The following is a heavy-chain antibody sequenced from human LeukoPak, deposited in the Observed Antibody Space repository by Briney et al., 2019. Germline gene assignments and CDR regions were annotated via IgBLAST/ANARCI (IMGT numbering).Heavy chain of an antibody. J-gene: IGHJ4*02. V-gene: IGHV3-21*01. CDR3: ARATTAMEPFDY. Sequence: GGSLRLSCAASGFTFSSYSMNWVRQAPGKGLEWVSSISSSSSYIYYADSVKGRFTISRDNAKNSLYLQMNSLRAEDTAVYYCARATTAMEPFDYWGQGTLVTVSP. CDR1: GFTFSSYS. CDR2: ISSSSSYI. D-gene: IGHD5-18*01.